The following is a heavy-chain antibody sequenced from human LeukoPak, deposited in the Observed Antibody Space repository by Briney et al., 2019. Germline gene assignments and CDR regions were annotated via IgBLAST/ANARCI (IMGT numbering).Heavy chain of an antibody. V-gene: IGHV4-30-4*08. CDR3: AREGPRGAFDI. CDR2: IYYSGST. CDR1: GGSISSGDYY. D-gene: IGHD3-10*01. Sequence: SETLSLTCTVSGGSISSGDYYWSWIRQPPGKGLEWIGFIYYSGSTHYNPSLKSRVTISVDTSKNQFSLKLSSVTAADTAVYYCAREGPRGAFDIWGQGTMVTVSS. J-gene: IGHJ3*02.